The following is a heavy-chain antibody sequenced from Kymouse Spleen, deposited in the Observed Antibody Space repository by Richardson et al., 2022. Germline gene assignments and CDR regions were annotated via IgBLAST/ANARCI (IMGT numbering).Heavy chain of an antibody. J-gene: IGHJ4*02. CDR2: IYYSGST. D-gene: IGHD3-10*01. CDR3: ASITMVRGVPLFDY. Sequence: QVQLQESGPGLVKPSETLSLTCTVSGGSISSYYWSWIRQPPGKGLEWIGYIYYSGSTNYNPSLKSRVTISVDTSKNQFSLKLSSVTAADTAVYYCASITMVRGVPLFDYWGQGTLVTVSS. V-gene: IGHV4-59*01. CDR1: GGSISSYY.